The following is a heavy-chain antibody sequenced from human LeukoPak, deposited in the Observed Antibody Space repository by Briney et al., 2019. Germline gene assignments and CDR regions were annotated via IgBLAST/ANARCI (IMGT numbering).Heavy chain of an antibody. CDR2: VYSSGST. CDR1: GGSVSNIF. J-gene: IGHJ4*02. D-gene: IGHD3-22*01. CDR3: ARRRYDASGYYPSRGRYFDY. V-gene: IGHV4-59*02. Sequence: SETLSLTCTVSGGSVSNIFWSWIRQPPGKGLEWIGYVYSSGSTNYNPSLKSRVTISVDTSKNQFSLELTSVTAADTAVYYCARRRYDASGYYPSRGRYFDYWGQGTLVTVSS.